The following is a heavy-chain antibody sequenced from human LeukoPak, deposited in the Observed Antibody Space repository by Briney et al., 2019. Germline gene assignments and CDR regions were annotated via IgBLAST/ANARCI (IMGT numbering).Heavy chain of an antibody. J-gene: IGHJ5*01. D-gene: IGHD3-10*01. CDR3: TRVDHRFYGSGYDS. Sequence: PSETLSLTCIVSGGSISSNYWSWIRQSPGKGLEWIGHIHYSGTTNYNPSLKSRITISLDTSKNQLSLILTSVTAADTAVYYCTRVDHRFYGSGYDSWGQGKLVIVSS. CDR1: GGSISSNY. CDR2: IHYSGTT. V-gene: IGHV4-59*01.